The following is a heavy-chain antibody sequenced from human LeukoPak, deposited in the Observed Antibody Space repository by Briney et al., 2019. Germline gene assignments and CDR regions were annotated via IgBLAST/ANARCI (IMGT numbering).Heavy chain of an antibody. D-gene: IGHD3-16*01. CDR3: ATLSIMITFGGVSAWFDP. Sequence: SETLSLTCAVSGGSISSGGYSWSWIRQPPGKGLEWIGYIYHSGSTYYNPSLKSRVTISVDRSKNQFSLKLSSVTAADTAVYYCATLSIMITFGGVSAWFDPWGQGTLVTVSS. CDR1: GGSISSGGYS. CDR2: IYHSGST. V-gene: IGHV4-30-2*01. J-gene: IGHJ5*02.